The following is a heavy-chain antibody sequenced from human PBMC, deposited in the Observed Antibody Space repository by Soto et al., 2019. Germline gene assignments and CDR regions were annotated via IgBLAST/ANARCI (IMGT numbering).Heavy chain of an antibody. J-gene: IGHJ4*02. CDR1: GYTVTGYY. V-gene: IGHV1-2*02. Sequence: ASLKVSCKASGYTVTGYYMHWVREAPGQGPEWMGWINPNSGGTKSAQKFQGRVTMTRDTSISTAYMELSRLRADDTAVYYCARRTRGYYASSGYHYYFDYWGQGTLVTVSS. CDR3: ARRTRGYYASSGYHYYFDY. D-gene: IGHD3-22*01. CDR2: INPNSGGT.